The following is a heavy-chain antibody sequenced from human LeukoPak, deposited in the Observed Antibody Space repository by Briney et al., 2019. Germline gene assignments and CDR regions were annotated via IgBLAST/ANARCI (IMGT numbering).Heavy chain of an antibody. CDR2: IYYSGST. CDR1: GGSISSSSYF. J-gene: IGHJ4*02. Sequence: SETLSLTCTVSGGSISSSSYFWGWIRQPPGKGLVWIGTIYYSGSTYYNPSLKSRVTFSLDTSNNQFSLKLSSVTAADTAVYFCARHNPFRPFPDYWGQGTLVTVSS. V-gene: IGHV4-39*01. CDR3: ARHNPFRPFPDY. D-gene: IGHD2/OR15-2a*01.